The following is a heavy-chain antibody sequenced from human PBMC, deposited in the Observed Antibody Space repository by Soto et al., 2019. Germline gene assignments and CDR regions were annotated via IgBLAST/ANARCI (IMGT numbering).Heavy chain of an antibody. CDR3: TRGRYRAY. Sequence: QVHLVQSGAEVKKPGASVKVSCKGSGYGFTTYAITWVRHAPGQGLEWMAWISAHNGNTTYAQKLQGRVTVTRDTSMSTAYMELRSRRSDDTAVYYCTRGRYRAYWGQGALVTVSS. CDR1: GYGFTTYA. J-gene: IGHJ4*02. V-gene: IGHV1-18*01. D-gene: IGHD1-1*01. CDR2: ISAHNGNT.